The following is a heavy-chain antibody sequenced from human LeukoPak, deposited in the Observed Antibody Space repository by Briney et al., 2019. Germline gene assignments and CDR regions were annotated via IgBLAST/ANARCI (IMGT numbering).Heavy chain of an antibody. Sequence: VGSLRLSRAPSVFTFSRFSMNWVRQAPRAGLEWVSAISSSRTYIYYAHSLKGRFTISRDNSKNTLYLHMNSLRTEDTALYYCAKEGDYYGSGSHRDAFDMWGQGTMVTVSS. D-gene: IGHD3-10*01. V-gene: IGHV3-21*01. CDR2: ISSSRTYI. J-gene: IGHJ3*02. CDR1: VFTFSRFS. CDR3: AKEGDYYGSGSHRDAFDM.